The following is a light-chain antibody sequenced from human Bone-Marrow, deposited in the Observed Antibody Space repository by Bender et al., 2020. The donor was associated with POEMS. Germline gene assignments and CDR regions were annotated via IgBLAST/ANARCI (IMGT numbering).Light chain of an antibody. CDR1: ADDIGKFDL. CDR2: GTN. J-gene: IGLJ1*01. Sequence: QSALTQPASLSGSPGQSITISCTGTADDIGKFDLVSWYQFFPGKAPKLLIYGTNNRPSGVPDRFSGSKSGTSASLAITGLQSEDEADYYCQSYDSGMSGSGVFGTGTKVTVL. V-gene: IGLV1-40*01. CDR3: QSYDSGMSGSGV.